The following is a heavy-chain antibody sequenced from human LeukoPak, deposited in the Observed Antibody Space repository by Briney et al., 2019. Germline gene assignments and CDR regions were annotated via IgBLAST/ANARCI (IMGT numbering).Heavy chain of an antibody. Sequence: GGSLRLSWAASGFTFSRYEMNWVRHSPGMGLEWVSYISSSGSTIYYADSVKGRFTISRDNAKNSLYLQMNSLGAEDTAVYYCAELGITMIGGVWGKGTTVTISS. CDR1: GFTFSRYE. V-gene: IGHV3-48*03. J-gene: IGHJ6*04. CDR3: AELGITMIGGV. D-gene: IGHD3-10*02. CDR2: ISSSGSTI.